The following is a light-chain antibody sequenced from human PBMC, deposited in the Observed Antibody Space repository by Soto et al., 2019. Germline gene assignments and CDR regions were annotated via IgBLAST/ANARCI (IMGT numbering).Light chain of an antibody. CDR3: SSYTRSSTKV. CDR1: SSDVGGYNY. J-gene: IGLJ1*01. V-gene: IGLV2-14*01. Sequence: QSALTQPASVSGSPGQSITISCTGTSSDVGGYNYVSWYQQHPGKAPKLMIYEVSNRPSGVSNRFSGSKSGNTASLTISGLQAEDEADDYCSSYTRSSTKVFGTGTKLTVL. CDR2: EVS.